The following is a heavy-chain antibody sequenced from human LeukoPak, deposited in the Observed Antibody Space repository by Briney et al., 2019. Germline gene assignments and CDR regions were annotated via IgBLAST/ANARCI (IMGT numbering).Heavy chain of an antibody. CDR1: GLTFSSHQ. V-gene: IGHV3-7*03. J-gene: IGHJ4*02. D-gene: IGHD5-18*01. CDR2: IKQDGSEK. Sequence: PGGSLRLSCAASGLTFSSHQMSWVRQAPGKGLEWVASIKQDGSEKYYVDSLKGRFTISRGNAKNSLYLQMNSLRAEDTAVYYCARIRGTYGYSLDYWGQGTLVTVSS. CDR3: ARIRGTYGYSLDY.